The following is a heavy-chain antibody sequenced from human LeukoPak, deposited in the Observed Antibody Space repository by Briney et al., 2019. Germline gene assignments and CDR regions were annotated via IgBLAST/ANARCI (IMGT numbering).Heavy chain of an antibody. Sequence: GGSLRLSCAGSGFTFSSHAMSWVRQAPGKGLEWVSGINSGGSSAYYAAPVRGRFTISRDNSKSALFLQMNSLRAEDTAIYYCAKECYDRSGYCFDYWGQGALVAVSS. CDR1: GFTFSSHA. V-gene: IGHV3-23*01. CDR2: INSGGSSA. D-gene: IGHD3-22*01. J-gene: IGHJ4*02. CDR3: AKECYDRSGYCFDY.